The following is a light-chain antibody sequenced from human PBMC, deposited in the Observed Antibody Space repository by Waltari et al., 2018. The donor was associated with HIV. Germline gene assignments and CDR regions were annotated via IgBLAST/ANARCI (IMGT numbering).Light chain of an antibody. J-gene: IGLJ2*01. V-gene: IGLV2-8*01. CDR1: SSDVGSYHY. CDR3: TSYGGSDNYVL. Sequence: QSALTQPPSASGSPGQSVTIPCTGTSSDVGSYHYVSWYQHHPGKAPKLMIYDVNERPSGVPDRFSGSKSGNTASLTVSGLQAEDEADYYCTSYGGSDNYVLFGGGTKLTVL. CDR2: DVN.